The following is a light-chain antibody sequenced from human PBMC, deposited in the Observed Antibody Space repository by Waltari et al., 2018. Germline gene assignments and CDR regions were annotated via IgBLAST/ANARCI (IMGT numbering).Light chain of an antibody. CDR3: QSADSSGTYVV. CDR1: ALPQPY. J-gene: IGLJ2*01. Sequence: SYELTQPPSVSVSPGQTARITCSGDALPQPYAYWYQQKPGQAPVLVIYQDTKWPSGIPERFSGSSSGTTVTLTISGVQAEDEADYYCQSADSSGTYVVFGGGTKLTVL. V-gene: IGLV3-25*03. CDR2: QDT.